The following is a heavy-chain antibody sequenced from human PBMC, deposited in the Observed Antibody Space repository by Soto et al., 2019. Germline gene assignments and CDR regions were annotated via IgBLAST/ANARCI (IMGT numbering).Heavy chain of an antibody. CDR1: GFTFSSYA. Sequence: QVQLVESGGGVVQPGRSLRLSCAASGFTFSSYAMHWVRQAPGKGLEWVAVISYDGSNKYYADSVKGRFTNSRDNSKNTLYLQMNSLRAEDTAVYYCARETYSSGWTPTFDYWGQGTLVTVSS. J-gene: IGHJ4*02. CDR2: ISYDGSNK. D-gene: IGHD6-19*01. CDR3: ARETYSSGWTPTFDY. V-gene: IGHV3-30-3*01.